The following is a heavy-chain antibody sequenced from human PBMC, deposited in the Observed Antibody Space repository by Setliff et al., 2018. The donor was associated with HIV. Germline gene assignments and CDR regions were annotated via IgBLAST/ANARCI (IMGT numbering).Heavy chain of an antibody. D-gene: IGHD3-22*01. Sequence: SETLSLTCSVSGASIRGHYWSWIRQSPGKGLEWIGNIYYSGNTNYNPSLKRRVTISVDTSKNQFSLRVNSVTAADTAVYYCARSLVPSGYYYGRHAFDIWGQGTKVTVSS. CDR2: IYYSGNT. V-gene: IGHV4-59*08. CDR1: GASIRGHY. CDR3: ARSLVPSGYYYGRHAFDI. J-gene: IGHJ3*02.